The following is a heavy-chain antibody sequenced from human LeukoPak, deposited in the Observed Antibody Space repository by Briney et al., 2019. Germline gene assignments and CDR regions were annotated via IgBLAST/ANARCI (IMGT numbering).Heavy chain of an antibody. CDR1: GFTVSSNY. J-gene: IGHJ4*02. CDR3: ARLHYDVLTGPFDY. Sequence: GGSLRLSCAASGFTVSSNYMSWVRQAPGKGLEWVSIIYSGGATFYADSAKGRFTISRENSKNTLWLQMNSLRAEDTAVYYCARLHYDVLTGPFDYWGQGTLVTVSS. D-gene: IGHD3-9*01. V-gene: IGHV3-53*01. CDR2: IYSGGAT.